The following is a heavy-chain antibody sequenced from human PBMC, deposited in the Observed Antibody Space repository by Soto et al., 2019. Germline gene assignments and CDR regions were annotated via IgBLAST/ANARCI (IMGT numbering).Heavy chain of an antibody. J-gene: IGHJ3*02. CDR3: TRYLYGALDAFDI. CDR1: GFTFGDYA. D-gene: IGHD4-17*01. CDR2: IRSKAYGGTT. Sequence: GGSLRLSCTASGFTFGDYAMSWFRQAPGKGLEWVGFIRSKAYGGTTEYAASVKGRFTISRDDSKSIAYLQMNSLKTEDTAVYYCTRYLYGALDAFDIWGQGTMVTVSS. V-gene: IGHV3-49*03.